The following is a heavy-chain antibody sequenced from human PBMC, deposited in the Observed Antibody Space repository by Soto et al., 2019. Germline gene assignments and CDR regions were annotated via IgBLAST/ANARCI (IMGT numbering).Heavy chain of an antibody. V-gene: IGHV3-20*04. J-gene: IGHJ3*02. CDR2: INWNGGST. D-gene: IGHD3-22*01. CDR1: GFIFGEYG. CDR3: ASVESSGYFVGAFGS. Sequence: PGGSLRVSCAASGFIFGEYGMSWGHQASGKGLEWVSGINWNGGSTGYADSVKGRFTISRDNAKNSLYLQMNSLRAEDTALYYCASVESSGYFVGAFGSWGQGPMVTVSS.